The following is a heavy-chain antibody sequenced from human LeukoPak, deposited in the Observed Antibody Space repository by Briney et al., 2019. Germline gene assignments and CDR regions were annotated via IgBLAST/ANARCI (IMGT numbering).Heavy chain of an antibody. CDR1: GFTFSSYA. Sequence: GRSLRLSCAASGFTFSSYAMHWVRQAPGKGLEWVAVISYDGSNKYYADSVKGRFTISRDNSKNTLYLQMNSLRAEDTAVYYCVKGEEGYSYGFGYWGQGTLVTVSS. V-gene: IGHV3-30*04. CDR3: VKGEEGYSYGFGY. J-gene: IGHJ4*02. D-gene: IGHD5-18*01. CDR2: ISYDGSNK.